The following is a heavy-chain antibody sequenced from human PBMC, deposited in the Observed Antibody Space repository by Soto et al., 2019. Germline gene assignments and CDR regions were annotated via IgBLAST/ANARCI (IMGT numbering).Heavy chain of an antibody. D-gene: IGHD3-10*01. Sequence: EVQLVESGGGLVQPGGSLRLSCAGSALTASKNYMSWVRQPPGKGLEWVSVIYSGGTTYYADSVKDRFSISSDNSKSKLYLQMDNLRAGDTAVFYCARGGSGSDWDYYGMDVWGQGTTVTVSS. CDR3: ARGGSGSDWDYYGMDV. CDR2: IYSGGTT. CDR1: ALTASKNY. J-gene: IGHJ6*02. V-gene: IGHV3-66*01.